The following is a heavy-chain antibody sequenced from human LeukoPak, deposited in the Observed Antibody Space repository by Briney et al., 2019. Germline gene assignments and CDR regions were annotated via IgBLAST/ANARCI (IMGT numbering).Heavy chain of an antibody. D-gene: IGHD4-17*01. V-gene: IGHV1-3*01. CDR1: GYNFTSYS. J-gene: IGHJ4*02. CDR2: MNAGNGDT. Sequence: ASVKVSCKASGYNFTSYSVQWVRQAPGQRPEWMGWMNAGNGDTKYLHKFQGRVTITRDTSASTAYMELSSLRSEDTAVYYCARGVDYGADYDYWGQGTLVTVSS. CDR3: ARGVDYGADYDY.